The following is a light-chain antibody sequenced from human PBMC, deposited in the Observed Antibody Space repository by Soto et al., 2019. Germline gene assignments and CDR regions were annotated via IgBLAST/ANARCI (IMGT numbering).Light chain of an antibody. Sequence: QSVLTQPPSVSGAPGQRVTISCTGSSSNIGARFDVHWYQQLPGSAPKLLIYSTNNRPSGVTDRFSVSRSATSASLAITGLQAADEADYYCQSYDSSLSAYVFGTATKLTVL. CDR3: QSYDSSLSAYV. V-gene: IGLV1-40*01. CDR1: SSNIGARFD. CDR2: STN. J-gene: IGLJ1*01.